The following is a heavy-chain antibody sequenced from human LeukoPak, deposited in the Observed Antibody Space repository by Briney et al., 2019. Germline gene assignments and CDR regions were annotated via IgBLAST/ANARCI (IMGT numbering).Heavy chain of an antibody. CDR3: ARGDYPPFYDFWSGYFLV. V-gene: IGHV3-30-3*01. Sequence: GGSLRLSCAASGFTFSSYTIHWVRQAPGKGLEWVALISDDGTNKYYVDSVKGRFTISRDNSKNTLYLQMNSLRAEDTAVYYCARGDYPPFYDFWSGYFLVWGQGTTVTVSS. J-gene: IGHJ6*02. D-gene: IGHD3-3*01. CDR2: ISDDGTNK. CDR1: GFTFSSYT.